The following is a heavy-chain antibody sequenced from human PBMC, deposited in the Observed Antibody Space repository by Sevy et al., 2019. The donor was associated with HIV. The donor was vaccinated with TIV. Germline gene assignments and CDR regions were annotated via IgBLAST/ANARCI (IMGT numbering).Heavy chain of an antibody. Sequence: GGSLRLSCAASGFTFSNYAMSWVRQAPRKGLEWVSSISRSGSSTDYADSVKGRFTISRDNSMNTLYLQMNSLRAEDTAVYYCAKVDVVVPVADYGLDVWGQGTTVTVSS. CDR3: AKVDVVVPVADYGLDV. V-gene: IGHV3-23*01. CDR2: ISRSGSST. CDR1: GFTFSNYA. D-gene: IGHD2-2*01. J-gene: IGHJ6*02.